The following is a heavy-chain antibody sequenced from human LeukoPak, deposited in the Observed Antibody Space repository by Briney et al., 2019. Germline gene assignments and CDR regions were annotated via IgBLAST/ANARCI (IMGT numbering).Heavy chain of an antibody. J-gene: IGHJ4*02. CDR2: ISYDGSNK. Sequence: GGSLRLSCAASGFTFSSYGMHWVRQAPGKGLEWVAVISYDGSNKYYADSVKGRFTISRDNSKNTLYLQMNSLRAEDTAVYYCANRPRGGFDYWGQGTLVTVSS. CDR3: ANRPRGGFDY. V-gene: IGHV3-30*18. CDR1: GFTFSSYG.